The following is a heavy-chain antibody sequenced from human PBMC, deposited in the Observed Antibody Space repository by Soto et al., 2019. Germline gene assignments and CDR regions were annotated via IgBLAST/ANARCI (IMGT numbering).Heavy chain of an antibody. D-gene: IGHD4-17*01. V-gene: IGHV3-21*01. J-gene: IGHJ6*02. CDR2: ISSSSSYI. CDR3: ARTGDYDFYYYYGMDV. Sequence: LRLSCAASGFTFSSYSMNWVRQAPGKGLEWVSSISSSSSYIYYADSVKGRFTISRDNAKNSLYLQMNSLRAEDTAVYYCARTGDYDFYYYYGMDVWGQGTTVTVSS. CDR1: GFTFSSYS.